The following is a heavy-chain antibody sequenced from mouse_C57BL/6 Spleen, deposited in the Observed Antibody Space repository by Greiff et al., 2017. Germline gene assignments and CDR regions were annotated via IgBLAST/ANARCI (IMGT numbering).Heavy chain of an antibody. CDR2: IDPEDGDT. J-gene: IGHJ4*01. V-gene: IGHV14-1*01. D-gene: IGHD1-1*01. CDR3: TGDGSSYYAMDY. CDR1: GFNIKDYY. Sequence: VQLQQSGAELVRPGASVKLSCTASGFNIKDYYMHWVKQRPEQGLEWIGRIDPEDGDTEYAPKFQGKATMTADTSSNTASLQLSSLTSEDTAVYYCTGDGSSYYAMDYWGQGTSVTVSS.